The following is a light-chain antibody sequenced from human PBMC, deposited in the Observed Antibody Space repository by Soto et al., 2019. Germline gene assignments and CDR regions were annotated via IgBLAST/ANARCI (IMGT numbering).Light chain of an antibody. Sequence: EIVLTQSPGTLSLSPGERATLSCRASQSVSSSYLAWYQQKPGQAPRLLIYGASSRATGIPDRFSGSGSGTDFTLIISRLEPEDFAVYYCQQYGSSPLSTFGQGTKLEIK. CDR3: QQYGSSPLST. CDR2: GAS. J-gene: IGKJ2*01. V-gene: IGKV3-20*01. CDR1: QSVSSSY.